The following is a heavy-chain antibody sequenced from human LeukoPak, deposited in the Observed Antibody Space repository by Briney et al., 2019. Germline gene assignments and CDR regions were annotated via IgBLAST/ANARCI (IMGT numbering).Heavy chain of an antibody. V-gene: IGHV1-2*02. CDR2: INPNSGGT. J-gene: IGHJ6*02. CDR1: GYTFTDYY. D-gene: IGHD2-15*01. Sequence: VASVTVSYKASGYTFTDYYMHWVGQAPGQGREGMGWINPNSGGTNYAQKFQGRVTITTDTSISTAYMELSRLRSDDPAVYYCARAYCSGGSCYNNYYYCGMDVWGQGTTVTASS. CDR3: ARAYCSGGSCYNNYYYCGMDV.